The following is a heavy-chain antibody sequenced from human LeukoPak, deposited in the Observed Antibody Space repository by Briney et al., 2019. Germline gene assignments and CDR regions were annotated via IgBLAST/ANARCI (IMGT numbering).Heavy chain of an antibody. CDR3: ARQLGYCSSTSCYADKVDY. J-gene: IGHJ4*02. D-gene: IGHD2-2*01. CDR1: GGSISSSSYY. Sequence: PSETLSLTCTVSGGSISSSSYYWGWIRQPPGKGLEWIGRIYYSGSTYYNPSPKSRVTISGETSKNQLSLKLSSVTAADTAVYYYARQLGYCSSTSCYADKVDYWGQGTLVTVSS. CDR2: IYYSGST. V-gene: IGHV4-39*01.